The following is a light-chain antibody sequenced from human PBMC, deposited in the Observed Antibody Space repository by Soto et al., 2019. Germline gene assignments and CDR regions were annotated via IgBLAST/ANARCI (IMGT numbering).Light chain of an antibody. J-gene: IGKJ1*01. V-gene: IGKV3-20*01. CDR1: QTVSSSS. CDR2: GAS. Sequence: EIVLEQSPGTLSWSAGERATLSCIASQTVSSSSLAWYQQKPGQAPRLLIFGASTRAAGFPDRFSGSGSGTDFTLTISRLEPEDFAVYYCQQYGSSPRTFGQATTVDIK. CDR3: QQYGSSPRT.